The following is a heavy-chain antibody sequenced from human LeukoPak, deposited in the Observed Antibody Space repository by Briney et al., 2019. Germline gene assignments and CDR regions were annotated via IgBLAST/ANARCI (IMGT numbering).Heavy chain of an antibody. CDR3: ARDLGSRYCSSTSCSDNNWFDP. V-gene: IGHV1-69*05. CDR2: IIPIFGTA. D-gene: IGHD2-2*01. Sequence: SVKVSCKASGGTFSSYAISWVRQAPGQGLEWMGGIIPIFGTANYAQKFQGRVTITTDESTSTAYMELSSLRSEDTAVYYCARDLGSRYCSSTSCSDNNWFDPWGQGTLVTVSS. J-gene: IGHJ5*02. CDR1: GGTFSSYA.